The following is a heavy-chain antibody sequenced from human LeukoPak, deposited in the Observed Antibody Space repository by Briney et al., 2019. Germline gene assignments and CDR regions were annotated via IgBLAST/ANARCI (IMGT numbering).Heavy chain of an antibody. CDR2: IRSGSSTI. CDR1: GFTFSRYA. J-gene: IGHJ3*02. V-gene: IGHV3-48*04. Sequence: GGSLRLSCAASGFTFSRYAMNWVRQTPGKGLEWLSYIRSGSSTIWYADSVKGRFTISRDNAKNTLYLQMNSLRAEDTAVYYCARDRETYYDILTGYYTLGDAFDIWGQGTMVTVSS. D-gene: IGHD3-9*01. CDR3: ARDRETYYDILTGYYTLGDAFDI.